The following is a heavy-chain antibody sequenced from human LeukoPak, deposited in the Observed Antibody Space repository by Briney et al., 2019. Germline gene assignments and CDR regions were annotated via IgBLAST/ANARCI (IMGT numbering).Heavy chain of an antibody. CDR1: GFTFSSYW. V-gene: IGHV3-7*01. CDR3: ARDAEMALDY. D-gene: IGHD5-24*01. J-gene: IGHJ4*02. CDR2: IKQDGSEK. Sequence: GGSLRLSCAASGFTFSSYWRSWVRQAPGKGLEWVANIKQDGSEKYYVDSVKGRFTISRDNAKNSLYLQMNSLRAEDTAVYYCARDAEMALDYWGQGTLVTVSS.